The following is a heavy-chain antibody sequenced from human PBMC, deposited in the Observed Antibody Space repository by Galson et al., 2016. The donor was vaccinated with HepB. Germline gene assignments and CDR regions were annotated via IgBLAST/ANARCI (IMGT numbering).Heavy chain of an antibody. CDR2: IWYDESNK. CDR1: GFTFSDYV. CDR3: ARPSITIFGVADY. V-gene: IGHV3-33*01. D-gene: IGHD3-3*01. Sequence: SLRLSCAASGFTFSDYVMHWVRQAPGKGLEWVAVIWYDESNKFYADSVKGRFTISRDNSKNTLYLHINSLRAEDTAVYYCARPSITIFGVADYWGQGTLVTVSS. J-gene: IGHJ4*02.